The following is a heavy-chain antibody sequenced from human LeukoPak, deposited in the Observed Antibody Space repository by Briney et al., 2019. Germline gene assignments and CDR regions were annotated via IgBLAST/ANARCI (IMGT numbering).Heavy chain of an antibody. D-gene: IGHD1-7*01. J-gene: IGHJ4*02. CDR3: ARGMGTCPIHY. CDR1: GGAFSNYA. V-gene: IGHV1-69*05. Sequence: GASVKVSCKASGGAFSNYAISWVRQAPGQGLEWMGGIIPLFGAAKYAQKFQGRVTITMDESTTTAYMELSSLRSEDTAVYYCARGMGTCPIHYWGQGTLVTVSS. CDR2: IIPLFGAA.